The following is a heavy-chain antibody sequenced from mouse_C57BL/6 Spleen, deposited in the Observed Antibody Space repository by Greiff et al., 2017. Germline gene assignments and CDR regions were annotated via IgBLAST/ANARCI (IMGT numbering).Heavy chain of an antibody. CDR2: ISDGGSYT. D-gene: IGHD1-1*01. J-gene: IGHJ2*01. V-gene: IGHV5-4*03. Sequence: EVKLVESGGGLVKPGGSLKLSCAASGFTFSSYAMSWVRQTPEKRLEWVATISDGGSYTYYPDNVKGRFTISRDNAKNNLYLQMSHLKSEDTAMYYCSSLNYYGSSAYFDYWGQGTTLTVSS. CDR1: GFTFSSYA. CDR3: SSLNYYGSSAYFDY.